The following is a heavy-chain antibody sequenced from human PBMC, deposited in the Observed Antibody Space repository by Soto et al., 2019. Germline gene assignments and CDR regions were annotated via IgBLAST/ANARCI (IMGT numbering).Heavy chain of an antibody. D-gene: IGHD3-10*01. CDR1: GFTFSSYA. J-gene: IGHJ4*02. V-gene: IGHV3-23*01. CDR3: AKDPDPSGSYYGPNAY. Sequence: EVQLLESGGGLVQPGGSLRLSCAASGFTFSSYAMSWVRQAPGKGLKWVSAISGSGGSTYYAASVKGRFTISRDNSKNTLYLQLNSLRAEETPVYYCAKDPDPSGSYYGPNAYWGQGPMVTVSS. CDR2: ISGSGGST.